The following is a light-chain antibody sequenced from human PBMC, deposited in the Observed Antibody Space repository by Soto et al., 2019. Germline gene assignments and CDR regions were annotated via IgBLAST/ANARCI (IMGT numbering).Light chain of an antibody. Sequence: EILFTQSPVTPSLSPGERAHPSPRARQSVSNNYLAWYQQKPGQAPRLLIYGASNRATGIPDRFSGSGSGTDFTLTISRLEPEDFAVYYCQQYGSSGTFGQGTKVDIK. CDR2: GAS. CDR3: QQYGSSGT. V-gene: IGKV3-20*01. J-gene: IGKJ1*01. CDR1: QSVSNNY.